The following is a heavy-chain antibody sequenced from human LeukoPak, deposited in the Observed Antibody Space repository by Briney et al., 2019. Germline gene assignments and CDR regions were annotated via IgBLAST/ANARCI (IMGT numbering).Heavy chain of an antibody. CDR3: ARSGTYYDFWSGYYAAN. J-gene: IGHJ4*02. CDR1: GGTFSSYA. D-gene: IGHD3-3*01. V-gene: IGHV1-69*13. CDR2: IIPIFGTA. Sequence: SVKVSCKASGGTFSSYAISWVRQAPGQGLEWMGGIIPIFGTANYAQKFQGRVTITADESTSTAYMELGSLRSEDTAVYYCARSGTYYDFWSGYYAANWGQGTLVTVSS.